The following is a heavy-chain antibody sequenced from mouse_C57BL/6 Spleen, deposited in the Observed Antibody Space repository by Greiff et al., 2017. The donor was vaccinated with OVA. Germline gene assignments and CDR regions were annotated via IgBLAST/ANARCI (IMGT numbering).Heavy chain of an antibody. Sequence: VQLQQPGAELVRPGTSVKLSCKASGYTFTSYWMHWVKQRPGQGLEWIGVIDPSDSYTNYNQKFKGKATLTVDTSSSTAYMQLSSLTSEDSAVYYCARSGLLLYYFDYWGQGTTLTVSS. CDR1: GYTFTSYW. J-gene: IGHJ2*01. D-gene: IGHD2-3*01. CDR2: IDPSDSYT. V-gene: IGHV1-59*01. CDR3: ARSGLLLYYFDY.